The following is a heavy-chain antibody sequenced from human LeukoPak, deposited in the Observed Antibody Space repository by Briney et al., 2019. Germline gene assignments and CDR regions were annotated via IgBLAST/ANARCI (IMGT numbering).Heavy chain of an antibody. D-gene: IGHD3-9*01. CDR2: IYTSGST. CDR3: ARQVLTGYRGWFDP. CDR1: GGSISSYY. J-gene: IGHJ5*02. V-gene: IGHV4-4*07. Sequence: SETLSLTCTVSGGSISSYYWSWIRQPVGKGLEWIGRIYTSGSTNYNPSLKSRVTMSVDTSKNQFSLKLSSVTAADTAVYYCARQVLTGYRGWFDPWGQGTLVTVSS.